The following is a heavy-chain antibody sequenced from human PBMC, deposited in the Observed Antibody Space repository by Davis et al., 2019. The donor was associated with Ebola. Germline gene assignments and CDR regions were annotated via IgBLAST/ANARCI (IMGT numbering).Heavy chain of an antibody. J-gene: IGHJ6*04. CDR2: ISGSGGST. V-gene: IGHV3-23*01. CDR3: ARDPIRYFDWLSNMDV. D-gene: IGHD3-9*01. Sequence: PGGSLRLSCAASGFTFSSYAMSWVRQAPGKGLEWVSAISGSGGSTYYADSVKGRFTISRDNAKNSLYLQMNSLRAEDTAVYYCARDPIRYFDWLSNMDVWGKGTTVTVSS. CDR1: GFTFSSYA.